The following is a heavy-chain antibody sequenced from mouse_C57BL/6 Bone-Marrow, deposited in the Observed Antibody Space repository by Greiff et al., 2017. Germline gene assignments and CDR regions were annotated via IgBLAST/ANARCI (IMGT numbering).Heavy chain of an antibody. J-gene: IGHJ4*01. V-gene: IGHV1-64*01. CDR1: GYTFTSYW. CDR3: ARYHYGSSYYAMDY. D-gene: IGHD1-1*01. CDR2: IHPNSGST. Sequence: QVQLQQPGAELVMPGASVKLSCKASGYTFTSYWMHWVKQRPGQGLEWIGMIHPNSGSTNYNEKFKSKATLSVDKYSSTAYMQLSSLTSEDSAVYSCARYHYGSSYYAMDYWGQGTSVTVSS.